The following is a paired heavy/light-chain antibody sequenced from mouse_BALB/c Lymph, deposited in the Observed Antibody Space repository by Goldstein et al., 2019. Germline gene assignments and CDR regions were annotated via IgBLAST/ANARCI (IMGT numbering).Light chain of an antibody. CDR1: QSISNN. V-gene: IGKV5-43*01. CDR2: YAS. J-gene: IGKJ1*01. CDR3: QQSNSWPRT. Sequence: DIVLTQSPATLSVTPGDSVSLSCRASQSISNNLHWYQQKSHESPRLLIKYASQSISGIPSRFSGSGSGTDFTLSINSVETEDFGMYFCQQSNSWPRTFGGGTKLEIK.
Heavy chain of an antibody. CDR3: AREGTGMAY. V-gene: IGHV1-4*02. Sequence: QVQLQQSAAELARPGASVKMSCKASGYTFTSYTMHWVKQRPGQGLEWIGYINPSSGYTEYNQKFKDKTTLTADKSSSTAYMQLSSLTSEDSAVYYCAREGTGMAYWGQGTLVTVSA. J-gene: IGHJ3*01. D-gene: IGHD4-1*01. CDR1: GYTFTSYT. CDR2: INPSSGYT.